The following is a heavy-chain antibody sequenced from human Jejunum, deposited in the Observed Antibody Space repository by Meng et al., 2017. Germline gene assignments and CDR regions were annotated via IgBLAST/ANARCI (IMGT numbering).Heavy chain of an antibody. CDR2: IYHSGTT. V-gene: IGHV4-4*02. Sequence: QGQVQGAGPGLVKAWGTRSLTCAVSGDSISSSYWWSWVRQSPGKGLEWIGEIYHSGTTNYNPSLKSRVTLSVDKSKNQFSLNLSSVTAADTAVYFCARDFEALNGVWGQGTLVTVSS. CDR3: ARDFEALNGV. J-gene: IGHJ1*01. CDR1: GDSISSSYW. D-gene: IGHD2-8*01.